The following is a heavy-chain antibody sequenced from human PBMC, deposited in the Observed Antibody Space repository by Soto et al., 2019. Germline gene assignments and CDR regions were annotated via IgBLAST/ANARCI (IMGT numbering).Heavy chain of an antibody. Sequence: SVKVSCKASGYTFTSYYMHWVRQAPGQGLEWMGIINPSGGSTSYAQKFQGRVTMTRDTSTSTVYMELSSLRSEDTAVYYCARDRPSIVDTAMVIYYGMDVWGQGTTVTVSS. CDR3: ARDRPSIVDTAMVIYYGMDV. V-gene: IGHV1-46*01. CDR1: GYTFTSYY. J-gene: IGHJ6*02. D-gene: IGHD5-18*01. CDR2: INPSGGST.